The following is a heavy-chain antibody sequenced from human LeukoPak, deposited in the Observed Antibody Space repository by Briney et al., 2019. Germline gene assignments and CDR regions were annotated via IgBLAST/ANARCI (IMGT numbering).Heavy chain of an antibody. Sequence: SETLSLTCTVSGGSISSSSYYWGWIRQPPGEGLEWSGSIYYSGSTYYNPSLKSRVTISVDTSKTQFSLKLSSVTAADTAVYYCARGITVVTPFDYWGQGTLVTVSS. D-gene: IGHD4-23*01. V-gene: IGHV4-39*01. CDR2: IYYSGST. J-gene: IGHJ4*02. CDR1: GGSISSSSYY. CDR3: ARGITVVTPFDY.